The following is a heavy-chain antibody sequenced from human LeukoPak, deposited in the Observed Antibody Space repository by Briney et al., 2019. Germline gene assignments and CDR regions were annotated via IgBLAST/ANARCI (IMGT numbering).Heavy chain of an antibody. CDR1: GGSISSYY. CDR2: IYYSGST. V-gene: IGHV4-59*12. Sequence: SETLSLTCTVSGGSISSYYGSWIRQPPGKGLEWIGDIYYSGSTNYNPSLKSRVTISVDTSKNQFSLKLSSVTAADTAVYYCATQPSGDVVPIYTGYWYFDLWGRGTLVTVSS. J-gene: IGHJ2*01. CDR3: ATQPSGDVVPIYTGYWYFDL. D-gene: IGHD5-12*01.